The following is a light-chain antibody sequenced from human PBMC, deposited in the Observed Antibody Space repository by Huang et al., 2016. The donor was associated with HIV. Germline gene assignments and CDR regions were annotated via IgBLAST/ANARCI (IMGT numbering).Light chain of an antibody. V-gene: IGKV1-33*01. J-gene: IGKJ1*01. Sequence: DIQMTQSPSSLSASVGDRVTITCQASRDISNYLNWYQQKPGKAPKLLIYDASNLETGVSSRFSGSGSGTDFTFTSSSLQPEDIATYYCQHYDNLRTFGQGTKVEIK. CDR1: RDISNY. CDR2: DAS. CDR3: QHYDNLRT.